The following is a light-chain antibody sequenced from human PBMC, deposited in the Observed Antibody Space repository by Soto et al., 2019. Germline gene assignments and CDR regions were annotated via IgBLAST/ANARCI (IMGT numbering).Light chain of an antibody. CDR2: GTS. CDR1: QSVRSSY. Sequence: EIVLTQSPGTLSLSPGERATLSCRASQSVRSSYLAWYQQKPGQAPRLLIYGTSNRATGIPDRFSGSGSGTDLTLTITGLEPEDFAVYYCQEYGSSTGTFGQGTKVDIK. CDR3: QEYGSSTGT. J-gene: IGKJ1*01. V-gene: IGKV3-20*01.